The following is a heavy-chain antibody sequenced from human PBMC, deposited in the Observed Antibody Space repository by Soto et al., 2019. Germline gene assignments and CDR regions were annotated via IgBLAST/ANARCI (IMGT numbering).Heavy chain of an antibody. D-gene: IGHD3-16*01. CDR3: ARGGRTSYYYYIDV. CDR1: GFTFSSYA. J-gene: IGHJ6*03. Sequence: PGGSLRLSCAASGFTFSSYAMHWVRQAPGKGLEYVSAISSNGGSTYYANSVKGRFTISRDNSKNTLYLQMGSLRAEDMAVYYCARGGRTSYYYYIDVWGKGTTVTVSS. V-gene: IGHV3-64*01. CDR2: ISSNGGST.